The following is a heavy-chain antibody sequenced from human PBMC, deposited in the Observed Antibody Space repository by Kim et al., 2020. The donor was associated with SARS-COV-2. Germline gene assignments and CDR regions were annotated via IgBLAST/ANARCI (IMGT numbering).Heavy chain of an antibody. V-gene: IGHV3-30-3*01. CDR2: ISYDGNNK. Sequence: GGSLRLSCAASGFTFSSYAMHWVRQAPGKGLEWVAVISYDGNNKYYADSVKGRFTISRDNSKNTLYLQMNSLRAEDTAVYYCAMPQGGSYYPPFDYWGQGALVTVSS. D-gene: IGHD3-10*01. J-gene: IGHJ4*02. CDR1: GFTFSSYA. CDR3: AMPQGGSYYPPFDY.